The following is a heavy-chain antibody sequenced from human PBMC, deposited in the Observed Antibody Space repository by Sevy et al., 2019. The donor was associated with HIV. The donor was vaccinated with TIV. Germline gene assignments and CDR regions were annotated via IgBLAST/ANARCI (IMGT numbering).Heavy chain of an antibody. D-gene: IGHD2-8*01. CDR2: ISTSSSYI. Sequence: GGSLRLSCAASEFTFRSYSMNWVRQAPGKGLEWVSSISTSSSYIYYADSVKGRFTISRDNAKNSLYLQMNSLRAEDTAVYYCARISCTNGVCFQGYYYYAMDVWGQGTTVTVSS. V-gene: IGHV3-21*01. CDR1: EFTFRSYS. CDR3: ARISCTNGVCFQGYYYYAMDV. J-gene: IGHJ6*02.